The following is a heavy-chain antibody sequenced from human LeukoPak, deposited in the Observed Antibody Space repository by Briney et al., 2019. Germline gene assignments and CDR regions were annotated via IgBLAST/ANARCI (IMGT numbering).Heavy chain of an antibody. V-gene: IGHV3-21*01. D-gene: IGHD5-18*01. CDR2: IGTSSSYI. CDR3: ARVKSGYSYGPHYYYYYYMDV. Sequence: GGSLRLSCAASGFTFSSYSMNWVRQAPGKGLEWVSSIGTSSSYIYYADSLKGRFTISRDNAKNSLYLQMNSLRAEDTAVYYCARVKSGYSYGPHYYYYYYMDVWGKGTTVTVSS. J-gene: IGHJ6*03. CDR1: GFTFSSYS.